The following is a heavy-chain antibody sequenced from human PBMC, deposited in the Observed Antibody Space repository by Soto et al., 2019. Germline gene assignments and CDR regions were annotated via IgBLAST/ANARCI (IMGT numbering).Heavy chain of an antibody. CDR2: IWYDGSNK. D-gene: IGHD3-22*01. CDR3: ARSHSSGYYYFDY. V-gene: IGHV3-33*01. J-gene: IGHJ4*02. CDR1: GFTFSSYG. Sequence: GGSLRLSCAASGFTFSSYGMHWVRQAPGKGLEWVAVIWYDGSNKYYADSVKGRFTISRDNSKNTLYLQMNSLRAEDTAVYYCARSHSSGYYYFDYWGQGTLVTVSS.